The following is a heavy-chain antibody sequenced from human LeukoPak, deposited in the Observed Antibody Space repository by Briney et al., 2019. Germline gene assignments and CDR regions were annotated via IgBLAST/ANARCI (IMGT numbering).Heavy chain of an antibody. J-gene: IGHJ6*03. CDR1: GFTFSDYY. Sequence: PGGSLRLSCAASGFTFSDYYMSWIRQAPGKGLEWVSTIKGTGLTTYYADSVKGRFTISRDNAKNLLFLQMSSLRADDTAIYYCARAGELRYMDVWGKGTAVTVSS. V-gene: IGHV3-11*04. CDR3: ARAGELRYMDV. D-gene: IGHD3-16*01. CDR2: IKGTGLTT.